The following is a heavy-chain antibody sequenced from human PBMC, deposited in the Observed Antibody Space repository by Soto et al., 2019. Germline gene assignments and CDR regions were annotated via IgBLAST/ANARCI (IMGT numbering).Heavy chain of an antibody. CDR2: IYYSGST. D-gene: IGHD6-13*01. V-gene: IGHV4-39*01. CDR3: ASRAAAGSIYYYYGMDV. Sequence: PSETLSLTCTVSGGSISSSSYYWGWIRQPPGKGLEWIGSIYYSGSTYYNLSLKSRVTISVDTSKNQFSLKLSSVTAADTAVYYCASRAAAGSIYYYYGMDVWGQGTTVPVSS. J-gene: IGHJ6*02. CDR1: GGSISSSSYY.